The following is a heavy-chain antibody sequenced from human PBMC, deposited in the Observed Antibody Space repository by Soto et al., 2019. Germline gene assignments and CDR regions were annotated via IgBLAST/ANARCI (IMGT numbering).Heavy chain of an antibody. CDR3: ARKRRYSWGYYYYYMDV. V-gene: IGHV1-8*01. CDR2: MNPNSGNT. J-gene: IGHJ6*03. D-gene: IGHD2-21*01. CDR1: GYTFTSYD. Sequence: ASVKVSCKASGYTFTSYDINWVRQATGQGLEWMGWMNPNSGNTGYAQKFQGRVTMTRNTSISTAYMELSSLRSEDTAVYYCARKRRYSWGYYYYYMDVWGKGTTVTVS.